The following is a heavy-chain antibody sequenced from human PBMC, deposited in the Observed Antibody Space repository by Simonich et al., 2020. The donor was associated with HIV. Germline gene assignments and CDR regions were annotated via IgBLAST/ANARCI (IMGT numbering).Heavy chain of an antibody. V-gene: IGHV1-3*01. J-gene: IGHJ3*02. CDR1: GSTFTTYS. Sequence: QVHLVQSGAEVKKPGASVKLSCKASGSTFTTYSMHWVRQAPGQRLEWMGRSNAGNGKPKYSQKFQGRVTITRDTSASTAYMELSSLTSEDTAVYYCARDSATRTDAGAFDIWGQGTMVTVSS. CDR2: SNAGNGKP. CDR3: ARDSATRTDAGAFDI. D-gene: IGHD1-1*01.